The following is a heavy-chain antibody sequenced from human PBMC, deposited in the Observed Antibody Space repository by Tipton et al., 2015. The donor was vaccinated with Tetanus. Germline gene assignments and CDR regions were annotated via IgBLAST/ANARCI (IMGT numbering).Heavy chain of an antibody. V-gene: IGHV1-2*02. CDR3: ARDTLPRAGSYYRNYNWFDP. D-gene: IGHD3-10*01. Sequence: QSGAEVKKPGASVKVSCKASGYTFTGYYMHWVRQAPGQGLEWMGWINPNSGGTNYAQKFQGRVTMTRDPSISPAYMELSRLRSDDTAVYYCARDTLPRAGSYYRNYNWFDPWGQGTLVTVSS. CDR1: GYTFTGYY. J-gene: IGHJ5*02. CDR2: INPNSGGT.